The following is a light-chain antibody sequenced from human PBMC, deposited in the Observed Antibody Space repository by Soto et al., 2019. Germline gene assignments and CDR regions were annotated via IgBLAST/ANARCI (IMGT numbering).Light chain of an antibody. V-gene: IGKV1-39*01. CDR3: QQSYSTPIT. Sequence: DIQITQSPSSLSASVGDRVTITCRASPSISTYLNWFQQKPGKAPNLLIYPASSLQSGVPSRFSGSGSGTDFTLTISSLPPEDFEAYYCQQSYSTPITFGQGTRLEIK. CDR2: PAS. J-gene: IGKJ5*01. CDR1: PSISTY.